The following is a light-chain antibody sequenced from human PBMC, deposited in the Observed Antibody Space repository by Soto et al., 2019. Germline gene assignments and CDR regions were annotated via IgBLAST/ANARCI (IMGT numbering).Light chain of an antibody. J-gene: IGKJ1*01. Sequence: EIVLTQSPGTLSLSPGERATLSCRASQSVSSSYLAWYQQKPGQAPRLLIYGASSRATGIPDRFSGSGSGTDFTLTISRLEPEDFAVYYCQQYASSAPWMFGQGTKVEIK. CDR1: QSVSSSY. CDR2: GAS. CDR3: QQYASSAPWM. V-gene: IGKV3-20*01.